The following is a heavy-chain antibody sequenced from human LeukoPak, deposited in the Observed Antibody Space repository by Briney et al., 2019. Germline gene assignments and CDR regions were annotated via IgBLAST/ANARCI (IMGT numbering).Heavy chain of an antibody. Sequence: PGGSLRLSCAASGFTFSSSGMHWVRQAPGKGLEWVAFIRYDGSNKYYADSVKGRFTISRDNSKNTLYLQMNSLRAEDTAVYYCAKRRGLELLYYYYMDVWGKGTTVTVSS. CDR3: AKRRGLELLYYYYMDV. D-gene: IGHD1-7*01. J-gene: IGHJ6*03. V-gene: IGHV3-30*02. CDR1: GFTFSSSG. CDR2: IRYDGSNK.